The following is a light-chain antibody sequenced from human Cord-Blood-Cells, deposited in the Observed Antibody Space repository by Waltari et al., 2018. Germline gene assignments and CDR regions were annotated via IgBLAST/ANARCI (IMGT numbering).Light chain of an antibody. CDR1: QSVSSN. J-gene: IGKJ1*01. CDR2: GAS. V-gene: IGKV3-15*01. CDR3: QQYNNWPRT. Sequence: EIVMTQSPATLSVSPGERATLSCRASQSVSSNSAWYQQKPGQAPRLLIYGASTRATGIPARFSGSGSGTEFTITISSLQSEDFAVYYCQQYNNWPRTFGQGTKVEIK.